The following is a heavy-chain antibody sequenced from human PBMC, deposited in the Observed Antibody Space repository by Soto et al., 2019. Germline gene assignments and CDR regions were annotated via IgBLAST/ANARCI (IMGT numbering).Heavy chain of an antibody. J-gene: IGHJ4*01. CDR3: AKDEGAAVESPGD. D-gene: IGHD6-13*01. CDR1: GFIFDDFT. V-gene: IGHV3-43*01. CDR2: INWDGRIA. Sequence: GGSLRLSCAASGFIFDDFTMHWVRLVPGKGLQWVSYINWDGRIAMYADSVEGRFTVSRDNTNNHLYLQMNSLRSDDTALYYYAKDEGAAVESPGDWGHGTLVTVSS.